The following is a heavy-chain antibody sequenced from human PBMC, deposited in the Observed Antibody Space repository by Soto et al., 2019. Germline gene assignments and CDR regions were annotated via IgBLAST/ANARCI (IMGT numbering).Heavy chain of an antibody. CDR1: GFTFISYA. CDR2: ISYDGSNK. Sequence: GGSLRLSCAASGFTFISYAMHWVLQAPGKGLEWVAVISYDGSNKYYADSVKGRFTISRDNSKNTLYLQMNSLRAEDTAVYYCARALANTRYYFDYWGQGTLVTVAS. J-gene: IGHJ4*02. D-gene: IGHD3-3*02. CDR3: ARALANTRYYFDY. V-gene: IGHV3-30-3*01.